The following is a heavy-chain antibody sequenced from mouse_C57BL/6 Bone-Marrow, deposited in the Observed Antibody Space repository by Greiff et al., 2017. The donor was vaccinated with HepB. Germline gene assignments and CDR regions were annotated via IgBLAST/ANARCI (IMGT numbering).Heavy chain of an antibody. D-gene: IGHD1-1*01. CDR2: IYPGDGDT. CDR3: ARPITTVVDWYFDV. Sequence: QVQLQQSGAELVKPGASVKISCKASGYAFSSYWMNWVKQRPGKGLEWIGQIYPGDGDTNYNGKFKGKATLTADKSSSTAYMQLSSLTSEYSAVYFCARPITTVVDWYFDVWGTGTTVTVSS. J-gene: IGHJ1*03. CDR1: GYAFSSYW. V-gene: IGHV1-80*01.